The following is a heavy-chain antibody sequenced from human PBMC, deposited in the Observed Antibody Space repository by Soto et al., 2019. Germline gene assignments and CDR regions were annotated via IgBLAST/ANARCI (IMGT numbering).Heavy chain of an antibody. Sequence: IRQPPGKGLEWIGYIYYSGSTYYNPSLKSRVPISVDTSKNQFSLKLSSVTAADTAVYYCARGNLSGYLNWGQGTLVTVSS. J-gene: IGHJ4*02. D-gene: IGHD5-12*01. V-gene: IGHV4-30-4*01. CDR2: IYYSGST. CDR3: ARGNLSGYLN.